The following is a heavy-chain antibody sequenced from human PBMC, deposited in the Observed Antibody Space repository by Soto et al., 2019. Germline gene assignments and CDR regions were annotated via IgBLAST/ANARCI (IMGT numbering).Heavy chain of an antibody. CDR3: ARLVYYYDSSGYSLFFLYFDY. CDR1: GGSISSSSYY. V-gene: IGHV4-39*01. D-gene: IGHD3-22*01. Sequence: SQTLSLTCTFSGGSISSSSYYWGWIRQSPGKGLEWIGSIYYSGSTYYNPSLKSRVTISVDTSKNQFSLKLSSVTATDTAVYYCARLVYYYDSSGYSLFFLYFDYWGQGTLVTVSS. J-gene: IGHJ4*02. CDR2: IYYSGST.